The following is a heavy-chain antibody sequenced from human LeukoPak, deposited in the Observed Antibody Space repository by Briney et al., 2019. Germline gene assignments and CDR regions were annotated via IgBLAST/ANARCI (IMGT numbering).Heavy chain of an antibody. V-gene: IGHV4-34*01. CDR3: ARTRRSSSWYRAEYFQH. Sequence: GSLRLSCAASGFTFSSYEMNWVRQAPGKGLEWIGEINHSGSTNYNPSLKSRVTISVDTSKNQFSLKLSSVTAADTAVYYCARTRRSSSWYRAEYFQHWGQGTLVTVSS. CDR2: INHSGST. CDR1: GFTFSSYE. D-gene: IGHD6-13*01. J-gene: IGHJ1*01.